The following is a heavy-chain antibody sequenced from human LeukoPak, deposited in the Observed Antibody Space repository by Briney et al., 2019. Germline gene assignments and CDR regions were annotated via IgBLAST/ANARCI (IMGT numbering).Heavy chain of an antibody. V-gene: IGHV3-21*01. CDR2: ISSSSYYI. CDR1: GFAFSSYS. Sequence: GGSLRLSCAASGFAFSSYSMNWVRQAPGKGLEWVSSISSSSYYIYYADSVKGRFTISRDNAKNSLYLQMGSLRVEDTAVYYCARDLESTALYYFDYWGQGTLVTVSS. CDR3: ARDLESTALYYFDY. D-gene: IGHD2-8*02. J-gene: IGHJ4*02.